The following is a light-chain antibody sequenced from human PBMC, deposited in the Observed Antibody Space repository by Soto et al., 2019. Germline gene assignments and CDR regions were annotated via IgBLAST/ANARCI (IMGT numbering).Light chain of an antibody. CDR1: QSISKY. CDR3: QQRSNWRGT. J-gene: IGKJ4*01. CDR2: DAS. V-gene: IGKV3-11*01. Sequence: EIVLTQSPVTLSLSPGERATLSCRASQSISKYLAWYQQKSGQAPGLLIYDASNRASGIPARFTGSGSGTDFTLTISSLEPEDFAVYYCQQRSNWRGTFGGGTKVEIK.